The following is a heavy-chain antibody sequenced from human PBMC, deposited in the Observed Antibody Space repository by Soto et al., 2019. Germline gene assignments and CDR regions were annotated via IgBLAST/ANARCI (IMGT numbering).Heavy chain of an antibody. CDR2: IIPIFGTA. V-gene: IGHV1-69*13. D-gene: IGHD2-21*02. J-gene: IGHJ4*02. CDR3: ARDISGRDFYYFDY. Sequence: ASVKVSCKASGGTFSSYAISWVRQAPGQGLEWMGGIIPIFGTANYAQKFQDRVTITADESTSTAYMELSSLRSEDTAVYYCARDISGRDFYYFDYWGQGTLVTVSS. CDR1: GGTFSSYA.